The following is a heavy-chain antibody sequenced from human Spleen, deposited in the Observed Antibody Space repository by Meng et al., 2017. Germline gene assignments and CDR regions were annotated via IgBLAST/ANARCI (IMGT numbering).Heavy chain of an antibody. CDR1: GGSISSGGYY. D-gene: IGHD3-22*01. CDR3: ARFHSSGYYPFDY. CDR2: IYYSGST. Sequence: QVPLQESGPSLVKPSQTLSLTCTVSGGSISSGGYYWSWIRQHPGKGLEWIGYIYYSGSTYYNPSLKSRVTISVDTSKNQFSLKLSSVTAADTAVYYCARFHSSGYYPFDYWGQGTLVTVSS. J-gene: IGHJ4*02. V-gene: IGHV4-31*03.